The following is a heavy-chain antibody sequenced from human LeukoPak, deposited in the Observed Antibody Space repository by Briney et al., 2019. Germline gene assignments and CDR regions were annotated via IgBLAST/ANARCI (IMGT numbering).Heavy chain of an antibody. D-gene: IGHD3-10*01. CDR2: MNPNSGNT. J-gene: IGHJ3*02. CDR3: ARDTYYYGSGRHDAFDI. CDR1: GYTFTSYD. Sequence: ASVKVSCKASGYTFTSYDINWVRQATGQGLEWMGWMNPNSGNTGYAQKFQGRVTITRNTSISTAYMELSSLRSDDTAVYYCARDTYYYGSGRHDAFDIWGQGTMVTVSS. V-gene: IGHV1-8*03.